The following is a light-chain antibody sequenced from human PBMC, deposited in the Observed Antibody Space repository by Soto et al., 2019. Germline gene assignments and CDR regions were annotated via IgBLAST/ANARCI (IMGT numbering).Light chain of an antibody. CDR1: QGISNY. CDR3: QQYNLYPIT. CDR2: AAS. J-gene: IGKJ5*01. V-gene: IGKV1-16*02. Sequence: IQMTQSPSSLSASVGDSVTLTCRASQGISNYVAWFQQKPGTAPKPLIFAASSLQSGVPSKFSGGGFGTDFTLTISNLQPEDSATYYCQQYNLYPITFGQGTRLDIE.